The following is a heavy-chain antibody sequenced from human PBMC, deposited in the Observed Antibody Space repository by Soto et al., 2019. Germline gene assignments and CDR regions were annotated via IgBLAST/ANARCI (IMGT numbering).Heavy chain of an antibody. V-gene: IGHV4-59*01. CDR1: GGTISRYY. Sequence: QVQLQESGPGLVKPSETLSLTCTVSGGTISRYYWSWIRQPPGKGLEWIGYMYNTGRTVYNPSFKSRVTIAVATSKNQCSLKLNSVTAADTAVYYCARDLSGYCGTDCYPLDVWGQGTTVTVSS. CDR3: ARDLSGYCGTDCYPLDV. CDR2: MYNTGRT. J-gene: IGHJ6*02. D-gene: IGHD2-21*02.